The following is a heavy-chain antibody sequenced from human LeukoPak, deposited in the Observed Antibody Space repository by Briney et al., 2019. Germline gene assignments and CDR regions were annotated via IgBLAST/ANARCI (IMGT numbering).Heavy chain of an antibody. CDR1: GFTFSSYA. Sequence: GRSLRLSCAASGFTFSSYAMHWVRQAPGKGLEWVAVISYEGSNKYYAGSVKGRFTISRDNSKNTLYLQTNSLRAEDTAVYYCTRDDYGDYWGQGTLVTVSS. V-gene: IGHV3-30*04. J-gene: IGHJ4*02. CDR2: ISYEGSNK. CDR3: TRDDYGDY.